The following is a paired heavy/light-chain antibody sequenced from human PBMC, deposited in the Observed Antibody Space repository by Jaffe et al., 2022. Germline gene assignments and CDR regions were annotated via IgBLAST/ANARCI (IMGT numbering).Heavy chain of an antibody. CDR1: GGSISSYY. CDR3: ARDNRDTVVHYFDY. D-gene: IGHD5-18*01. CDR2: IHYTGST. Sequence: QVQLQESGPGLVKPSETLSLTCSVSGGSISSYYWNWIRQPPGKGLEWIGYIHYTGSTNYNPSLKSRVSISVATSKNQFSLKLSSVTAADTAIYYCARDNRDTVVHYFDYWGQGTLVTVSS. J-gene: IGHJ4*02. V-gene: IGHV4-59*01.
Light chain of an antibody. CDR2: AAS. J-gene: IGKJ1*01. V-gene: IGKV1-39*01. Sequence: DIQMTQSPSSLSASVGDRVTITCRASQSISSYLNWYQQKPGKAPKVLIYAASSLEGGVPSRFSGSGSGTDFTLTISSLQPEDFATYCCQQTYSTPRTFGQGTKVEIK. CDR1: QSISSY. CDR3: QQTYSTPRT.